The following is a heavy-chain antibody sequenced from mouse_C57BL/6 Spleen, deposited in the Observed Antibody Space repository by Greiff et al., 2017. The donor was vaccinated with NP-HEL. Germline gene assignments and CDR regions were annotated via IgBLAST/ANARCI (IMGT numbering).Heavy chain of an antibody. CDR2: IYPGNSDT. D-gene: IGHD2-4*01. J-gene: IGHJ3*01. V-gene: IGHV1-5*01. CDR3: TRPYYDYDWFAY. CDR1: GYTFTSYW. Sequence: EVQLQQSGTVLARPGASVKMSCKTSGYTFTSYWMHWVKQRPGQGLEWIGAIYPGNSDTSYNQKFKGKAKLTAVTSASTAYMELSSLTNEDSAVYYCTRPYYDYDWFAYWGQGTLVTVSA.